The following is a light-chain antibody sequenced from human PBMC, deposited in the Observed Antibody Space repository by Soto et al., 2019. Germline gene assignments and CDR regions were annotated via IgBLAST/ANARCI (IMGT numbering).Light chain of an antibody. V-gene: IGKV1-39*01. CDR2: AVS. CDR1: HSISSSH. J-gene: IGKJ2*01. Sequence: DIQVTQSPSSLSASVGDRVTSTCRASHSISSSHLNWYQQKPGKAPNLLIYAVSSLQSGVPSRFSGSGSGTDFTLTISSLQPEDFATYYCQQSHNAPPYTFGQGTKLEIK. CDR3: QQSHNAPPYT.